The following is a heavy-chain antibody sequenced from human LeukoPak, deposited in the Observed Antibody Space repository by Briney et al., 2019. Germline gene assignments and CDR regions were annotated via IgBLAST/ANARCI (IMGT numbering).Heavy chain of an antibody. CDR3: ARDRSRAPQIKYFQY. Sequence: SVKVSCKASGGTFSSYAISWVRQAPGQGLEWMGGITPIFGTANYAQKFQGRVTITADESTSTAYMELSSLRSEDTAVYYCARDRSRAPQIKYFQYWGQGTLVTVSS. D-gene: IGHD3-16*01. J-gene: IGHJ1*01. CDR1: GGTFSSYA. V-gene: IGHV1-69*01. CDR2: ITPIFGTA.